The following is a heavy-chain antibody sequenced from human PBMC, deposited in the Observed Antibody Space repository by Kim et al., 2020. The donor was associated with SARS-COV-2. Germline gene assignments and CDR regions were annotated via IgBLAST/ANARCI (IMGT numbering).Heavy chain of an antibody. CDR1: GFTFSSYG. J-gene: IGHJ4*02. CDR2: IWYDGSNK. Sequence: GGSLRLSCAASGFTFSSYGMHWVRQAPGKGLEWVAVIWYDGSNKYYADSVKGRFTISRDNSKNTLYLQMNSLRAEDTAVYYCARDGNTMVRGVIITHFDYWGQGTLVTVSS. CDR3: ARDGNTMVRGVIITHFDY. V-gene: IGHV3-33*01. D-gene: IGHD3-10*01.